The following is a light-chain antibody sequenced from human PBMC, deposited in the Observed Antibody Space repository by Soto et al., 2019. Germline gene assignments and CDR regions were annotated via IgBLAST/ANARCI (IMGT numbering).Light chain of an antibody. V-gene: IGLV2-14*01. CDR2: DVS. J-gene: IGLJ3*02. CDR3: SSHTTISTRV. Sequence: QSALTQPASVSGSPGQSITISCTGTSSDVGRYNYVSWYQQHPGKVPKLMIYDVSDRPSGVSNRFSGSKSGNTASLTISGLQAEDEGDYYCSSHTTISTRVFGGGTKLTVL. CDR1: SSDVGRYNY.